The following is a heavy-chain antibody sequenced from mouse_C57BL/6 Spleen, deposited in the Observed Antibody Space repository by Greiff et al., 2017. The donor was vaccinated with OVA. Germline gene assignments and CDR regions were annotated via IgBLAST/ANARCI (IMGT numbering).Heavy chain of an antibody. V-gene: IGHV2-2*01. CDR1: GFSLTSYG. J-gene: IGHJ3*01. D-gene: IGHD2-4*01. CDR2: IWSGGST. CDR3: AGYDYPFAY. Sequence: VQVVESGPGLVQPSQSLSITCTVSGFSLTSYGVHWVRQSPGKGLEWLGVIWSGGSTDYNAAFISRLSISKDNSKSQVFFKMNSLQADDTAIYYCAGYDYPFAYWGQGTLVTVSA.